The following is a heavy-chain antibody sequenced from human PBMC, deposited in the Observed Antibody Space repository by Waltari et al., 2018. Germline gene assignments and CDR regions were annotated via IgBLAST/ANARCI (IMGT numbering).Heavy chain of an antibody. CDR1: GFTFSSYA. V-gene: IGHV3-64*01. Sequence: EVQLVESGGGLVQPGGSLRLSCAASGFTFSSYAMHWVRQAPGKGLEYVSVISSNGGSTYYANSVKGRFTISRDNSKTTLYLQMGSLRAEDMAVYYCARGMGPYYYYYMDVWGKGTTVTISS. CDR2: ISSNGGST. D-gene: IGHD2-8*01. J-gene: IGHJ6*03. CDR3: ARGMGPYYYYYMDV.